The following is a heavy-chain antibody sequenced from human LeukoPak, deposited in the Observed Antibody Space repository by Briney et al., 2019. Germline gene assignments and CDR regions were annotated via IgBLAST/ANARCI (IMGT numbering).Heavy chain of an antibody. D-gene: IGHD4-23*01. J-gene: IGHJ4*02. CDR3: ATAGTNTVASWFHY. V-gene: IGHV3-48*02. CDR2: ISSSSHLI. CDR1: GFIFSSYS. Sequence: GGSLRLSCADSGFIFSSYSMVWARQAPGKGLEWISYISSSSHLIYYADSVKGRFTISRDNAKNSLYLQMNSLRDEDTAVYYCATAGTNTVASWFHYRGQGTLVTVSS.